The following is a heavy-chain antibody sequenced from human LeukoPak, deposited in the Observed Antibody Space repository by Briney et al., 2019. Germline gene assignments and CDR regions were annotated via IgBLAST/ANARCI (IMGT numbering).Heavy chain of an antibody. CDR1: GYNFNSYW. CDR2: IYPGDSDT. V-gene: IGHV5-51*01. D-gene: IGHD6-13*01. Sequence: GESLKISCKASGYNFNSYWIGWVRQMPGKGLEWMGIIYPGDSDTTYSPTFQGQVAISADRSINTAYLQWSSLKASDTAIYYCARRDSWSGFDYWGQGTLVTVSS. J-gene: IGHJ4*02. CDR3: ARRDSWSGFDY.